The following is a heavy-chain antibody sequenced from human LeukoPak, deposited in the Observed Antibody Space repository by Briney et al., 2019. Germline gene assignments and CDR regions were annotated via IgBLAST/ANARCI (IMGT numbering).Heavy chain of an antibody. CDR2: IYYSGST. V-gene: IGHV4-39*07. CDR3: ARENSGSFPNRFDY. D-gene: IGHD1-26*01. CDR1: GGSIRSNYY. J-gene: IGHJ4*02. Sequence: SETLSLTCTVSGGSIRSNYYWGWIRQPPGKGLEWIGSIYYSGSTYYNPSLKSRVTISVDTSKNQFSLKLSSVTAADTAVYYCARENSGSFPNRFDYWGQGTLVTVSS.